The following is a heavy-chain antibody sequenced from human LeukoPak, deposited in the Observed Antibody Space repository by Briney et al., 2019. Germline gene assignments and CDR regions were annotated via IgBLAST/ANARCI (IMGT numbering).Heavy chain of an antibody. V-gene: IGHV3-30*02. CDR1: GFTFSSYG. CDR3: AKDGSLWFGEAPTDY. Sequence: GGSLRLSCAASGFTFSSYGMHWVRQAPGKGLEWVAFIRYDGSNKYYADSVKGRFTISRDNSKNTLYLQMSSLRAEDTAVYYCAKDGSLWFGEAPTDYWGQGTLVTVSS. J-gene: IGHJ4*02. D-gene: IGHD3-10*01. CDR2: IRYDGSNK.